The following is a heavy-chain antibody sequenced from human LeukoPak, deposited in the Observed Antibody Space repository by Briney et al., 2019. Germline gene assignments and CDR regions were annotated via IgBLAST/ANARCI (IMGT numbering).Heavy chain of an antibody. CDR3: ARDLLGYNNRYMDV. CDR2: ISSSSSYI. Sequence: PGGSLRLSCAASGFTFCSYSMNCVRQAPGKGLEWVSSISSSSSYIYYADSVKGGFTISRDDAKKSLDLQMNSLRAEDTAVYYCARDLLGYNNRYMDVWGKGTTVTVSS. CDR1: GFTFCSYS. D-gene: IGHD3-10*01. V-gene: IGHV3-21*01. J-gene: IGHJ6*03.